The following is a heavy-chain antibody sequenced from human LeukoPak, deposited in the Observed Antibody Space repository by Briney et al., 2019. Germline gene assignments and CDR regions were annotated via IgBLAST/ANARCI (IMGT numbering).Heavy chain of an antibody. J-gene: IGHJ4*02. V-gene: IGHV3-23*01. CDR1: GFAFSSYS. CDR3: ARAEI. Sequence: GGSPRLSCAASGFAFSSYSMSWVRQAPGKGLEWVSSISASPFSTYYADSVKGRFTISRDNSKNTLYLQMNTLRAEDTAVYYCARAEIWGQGTLVTVSS. CDR2: ISASPFST.